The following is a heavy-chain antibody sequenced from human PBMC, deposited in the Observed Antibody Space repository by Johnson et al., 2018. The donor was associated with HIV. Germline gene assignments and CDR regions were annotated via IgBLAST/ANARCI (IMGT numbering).Heavy chain of an antibody. CDR3: ARGYCSGGSCYSEYAFDI. D-gene: IGHD2-15*01. CDR2: ISSSGSTI. Sequence: QVQLVESGGGLIQPGGSLRLSCAASGFTFSDYYMSWIRQAPGKGLEWVSYISSSGSTIYYAHSVKGRFTISRDNSKNTLYLQMGSLRAEDTAVYYCARGYCSGGSCYSEYAFDIWGQGTMVTVSS. V-gene: IGHV3-11*04. J-gene: IGHJ3*02. CDR1: GFTFSDYY.